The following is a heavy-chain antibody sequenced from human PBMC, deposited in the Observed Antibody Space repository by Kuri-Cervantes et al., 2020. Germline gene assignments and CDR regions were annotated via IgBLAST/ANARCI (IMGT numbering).Heavy chain of an antibody. V-gene: IGHV4-31*02. Sequence: SETLSLTCAVYGGSFSGYYWSWIRQHPGKGLEWIGYIYYSGSTYYNPSLKSRVTISVDTSKNQFSLKLSSVTAADTAVYYCARKEHDYGDEGDYFAYWGQGTLVTVSS. CDR2: IYYSGST. CDR1: GGSFSGYY. CDR3: ARKEHDYGDEGDYFAY. D-gene: IGHD4-17*01. J-gene: IGHJ4*02.